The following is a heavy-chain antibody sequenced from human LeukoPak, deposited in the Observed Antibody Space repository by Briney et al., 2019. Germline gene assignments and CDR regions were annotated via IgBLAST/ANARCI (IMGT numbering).Heavy chain of an antibody. Sequence: GRSLRLSCASSGFTFSSYSMKWVRQAPRKGLEWVSSIISSRSYIYYADSVKGRFTISRDNAKNSVSLEMDSLRADDTAVYYCAGSARLMKRVVEVTALDDWGQGTLVTVSS. CDR1: GFTFSSYS. D-gene: IGHD3-3*01. CDR2: IISSRSYI. CDR3: AGSARLMKRVVEVTALDD. J-gene: IGHJ4*02. V-gene: IGHV3-21*01.